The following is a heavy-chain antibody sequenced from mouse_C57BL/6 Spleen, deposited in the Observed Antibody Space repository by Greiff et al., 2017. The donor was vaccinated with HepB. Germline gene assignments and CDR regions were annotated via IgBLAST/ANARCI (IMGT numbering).Heavy chain of an antibody. J-gene: IGHJ3*01. D-gene: IGHD3-2*02. CDR1: GYTFTSYW. CDR3: ARRQLRLPFAY. V-gene: IGHV1-61*01. CDR2: IYPSDSET. Sequence: QVHVKQPGAELVRPGSSVKLSCKASGYTFTSYWMDWVKQRPGQGLEWIGNIYPSDSETHYNQKFKDKATLTVDKSSSTAYMKLSSLTSEDSAVYYCARRQLRLPFAYWGQGTLVTVSA.